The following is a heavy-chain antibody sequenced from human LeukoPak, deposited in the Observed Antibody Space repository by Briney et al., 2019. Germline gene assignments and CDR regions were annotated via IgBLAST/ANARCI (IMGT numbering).Heavy chain of an antibody. CDR1: GFTFSSYA. J-gene: IGHJ4*02. CDR2: ISTSGEST. Sequence: GGPLRLSCAASGFTFSSYAMHWVRQAPGQGLEWVSAISTSGESTYYADSVKGHFTISRDNSKNTLYLQMNSLRAEDTAIYFCAKGSGNGYGSGPFDYWGQGTLVTVSS. D-gene: IGHD3-10*01. V-gene: IGHV3-23*01. CDR3: AKGSGNGYGSGPFDY.